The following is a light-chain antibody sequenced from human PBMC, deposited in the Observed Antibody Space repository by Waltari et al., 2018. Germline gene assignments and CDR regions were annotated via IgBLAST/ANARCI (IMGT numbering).Light chain of an antibody. CDR3: QQSYSNSYT. J-gene: IGKJ2*01. Sequence: DIQMTQSPSSLSASVGDRVTITCRASQSVSGYLNWYQQKPGKAPKVLISGASSLQSGVPSRFSGSGSGTEFTLTISSLQPEDFATYYCQQSYSNSYTFGQGTKVDMK. CDR1: QSVSGY. V-gene: IGKV1-39*01. CDR2: GAS.